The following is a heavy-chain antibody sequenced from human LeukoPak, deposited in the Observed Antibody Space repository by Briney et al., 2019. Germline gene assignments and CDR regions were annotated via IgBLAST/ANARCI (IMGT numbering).Heavy chain of an antibody. CDR1: RFTFSSYS. Sequence: GGSLRLSCAASRFTFSSYSMNWVRQAPGKGLEWVSSISSSSSYIYYADSVKGRFTISRDNAKNSLYLQMNSLRAEDTAVYYCARRHGVLLWFGELSNPYYFDYWGQGTLVTVSS. J-gene: IGHJ4*02. D-gene: IGHD3-10*01. V-gene: IGHV3-21*01. CDR2: ISSSSSYI. CDR3: ARRHGVLLWFGELSNPYYFDY.